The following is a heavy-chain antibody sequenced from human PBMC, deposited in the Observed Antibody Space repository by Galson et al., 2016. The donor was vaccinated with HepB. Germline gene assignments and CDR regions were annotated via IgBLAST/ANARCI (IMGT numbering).Heavy chain of an antibody. CDR1: GDSVSSNNAG. Sequence: CAISGDSVSSNNAGWNWIRQSPSRGLEWLGKTYYWSKWYNDYSVSLKGRITITSDTSKNQFSLHLNSVTPEDTAVYYCAREPPVVPPTYYYYMDVWGEGTTGTVSS. CDR2: TYYWSKWYN. CDR3: AREPPVVPPTYYYYMDV. D-gene: IGHD2-2*01. J-gene: IGHJ6*03. V-gene: IGHV6-1*01.